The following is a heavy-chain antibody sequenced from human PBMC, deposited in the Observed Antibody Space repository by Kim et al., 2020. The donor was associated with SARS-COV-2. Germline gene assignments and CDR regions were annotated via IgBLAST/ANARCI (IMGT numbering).Heavy chain of an antibody. Sequence: SETLSLTYTVSGGSISSYYWSWIRQPPGKGLEWIGYIYYSGSTNYNPSLKSRVTISVDTSKNQFSLKLSSVTAADTAVYYCARVTRLGYYGSGSYSNFYFDYWGQGTLVTVSS. V-gene: IGHV4-59*01. D-gene: IGHD3-10*01. CDR2: IYYSGST. CDR1: GGSISSYY. CDR3: ARVTRLGYYGSGSYSNFYFDY. J-gene: IGHJ4*02.